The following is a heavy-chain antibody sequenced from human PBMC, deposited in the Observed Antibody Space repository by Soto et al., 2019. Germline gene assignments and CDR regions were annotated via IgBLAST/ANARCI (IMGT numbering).Heavy chain of an antibody. V-gene: IGHV3-23*01. D-gene: IGHD2-15*01. CDR1: GFTFSSYA. CDR3: AKAPIVVVVAAEYFDY. Sequence: EVQLLESGGGLVQPGGSLRLSCAASGFTFSSYAMSWVRQAPGKGLEWVSAISGSGGSTYYADSVKGRFTISRDNSKNTLYLQMNSLRDEDTAVYYCAKAPIVVVVAAEYFDYWGQGTLVTVSS. CDR2: ISGSGGST. J-gene: IGHJ4*02.